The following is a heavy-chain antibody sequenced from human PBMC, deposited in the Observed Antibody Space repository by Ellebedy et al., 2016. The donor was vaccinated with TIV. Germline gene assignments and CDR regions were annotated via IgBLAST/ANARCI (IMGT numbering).Heavy chain of an antibody. CDR3: AREGRLRNSSSWYSNAVDI. J-gene: IGHJ3*02. CDR1: GFTFSNYS. Sequence: PGGSLRLSCAASGFTFSNYSMNWVRQAPGKGLEWVSSMSSSGNFIYYADSVKGRFTISRDSAKISLYRQMNSLRAEDTALYYCAREGRLRNSSSWYSNAVDIWGQGTMVTVSS. CDR2: MSSSGNFI. D-gene: IGHD6-13*01. V-gene: IGHV3-21*01.